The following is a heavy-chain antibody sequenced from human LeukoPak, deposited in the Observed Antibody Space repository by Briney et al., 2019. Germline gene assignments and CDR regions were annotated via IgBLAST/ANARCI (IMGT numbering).Heavy chain of an antibody. D-gene: IGHD5-24*01. CDR3: ARDFGGDGYNS. J-gene: IGHJ4*02. CDR1: GFTFSDYG. CDR2: IWFDESNK. Sequence: AGGSLRLSCVASGFTFSDYGMHWVRQAPGKGLEWVAVIWFDESNKYYADSVKGRFTISRGNSKNTLYLQMNSLRVEDTAVYYCARDFGGDGYNSWGQGTLVTVSS. V-gene: IGHV3-33*01.